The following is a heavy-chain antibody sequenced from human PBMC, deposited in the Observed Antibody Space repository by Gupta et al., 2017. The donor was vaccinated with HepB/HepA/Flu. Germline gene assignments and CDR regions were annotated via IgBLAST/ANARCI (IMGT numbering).Heavy chain of an antibody. V-gene: IGHV4-34*01. Sequence: QVQLQQWGAGLLKPSETLSLTCAVYGGSFSGYYWSWIRQPPGKGLEWIGEINHSGSTNYNPSLKRRVTISVDTSKNQFSLKLSSVTAAETAVYYCARARGYCTNGGCYSDAFDIGGQGTMVTVSS. D-gene: IGHD2-8*01. J-gene: IGHJ3*02. CDR3: ARARGYCTNGGCYSDAFDI. CDR1: GGSFSGYY. CDR2: INHSGST.